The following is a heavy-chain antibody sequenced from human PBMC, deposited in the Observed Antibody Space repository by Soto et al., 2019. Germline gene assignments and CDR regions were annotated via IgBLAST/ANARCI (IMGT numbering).Heavy chain of an antibody. V-gene: IGHV3-23*01. CDR1: AFNSKSYT. D-gene: IGHD4-17*01. CDR3: GVQNNRSYAPLDH. CDR2: TRGSGGPP. Sequence: GGSLSLPCAPSAFNSKSYTATWVRQAPGNGLECVSITRGSGGPPDYAASVKGRFPISTDNSKNTLYLQMNRLRAEDTAVYCCGVQNNRSYAPLDHWGQGTLVTVS. J-gene: IGHJ5*02.